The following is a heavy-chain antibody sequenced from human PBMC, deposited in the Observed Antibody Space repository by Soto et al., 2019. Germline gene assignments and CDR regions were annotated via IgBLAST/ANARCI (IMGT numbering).Heavy chain of an antibody. CDR2: IYSGGST. CDR1: GFTVSSNY. J-gene: IGHJ6*02. CDR3: ARAPRITISRYYYGMDV. Sequence: AGGSLRLSCAASGFTVSSNYMSWVRQAPGKGLEWVSVIYSGGSTYYADSVKGRFTISRDNSKNTLYLQMNSLRAEDTVVYYCARAPRITISRYYYGMDVWGQGTTVTVSS. D-gene: IGHD3-3*01. V-gene: IGHV3-53*01.